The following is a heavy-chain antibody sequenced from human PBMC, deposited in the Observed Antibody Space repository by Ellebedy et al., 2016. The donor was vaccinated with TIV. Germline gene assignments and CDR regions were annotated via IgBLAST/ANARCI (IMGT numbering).Heavy chain of an antibody. CDR2: IYHSGTT. CDR3: ARVAAGTWGGIDF. Sequence: MPSETLSLTCAVSGDSINTNSWWSWVRQPPGKGLDWIGEIYHSGTTNYNPSLRSRVTISFDKSKNQFSLRLRSVTAADTAVYYCARVAAGTWGGIDFWGPGTLVTASS. J-gene: IGHJ4*02. V-gene: IGHV4-4*02. D-gene: IGHD6-13*01. CDR1: GDSINTNSW.